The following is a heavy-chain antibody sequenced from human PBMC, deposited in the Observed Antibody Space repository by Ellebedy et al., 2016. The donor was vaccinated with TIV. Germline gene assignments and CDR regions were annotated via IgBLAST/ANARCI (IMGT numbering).Heavy chain of an antibody. CDR2: FNAGNGNT. CDR1: GYTFTTYA. D-gene: IGHD6-6*01. J-gene: IGHJ4*02. V-gene: IGHV1-3*01. CDR3: ARASARGSFDY. Sequence: AASVKVSCKASGYTFTTYAVHWVRQAPGQRLEWMGWFNAGNGNTKYSQKFQGRGTITRDTSASTAYMELSSLRSEDTAVYYCARASARGSFDYWGQGTLVTVSS.